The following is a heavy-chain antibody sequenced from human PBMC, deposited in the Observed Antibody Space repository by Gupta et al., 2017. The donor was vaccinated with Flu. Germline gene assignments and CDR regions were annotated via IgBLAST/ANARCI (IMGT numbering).Heavy chain of an antibody. D-gene: IGHD3-10*01. V-gene: IGHV4-39*02. CDR3: ASYTFVTYYYGSGNFDY. CDR2: VYYTGSA. CDR1: CSSVGSNNYY. J-gene: IGHJ4*02. Sequence: QLHLQESGPGLVKPSETLSLICRVSCSSVGSNNYYWDWIRQPPGKGLEWIGSVYYTGSANYNPSLKSRVTMSVDTSKNHFSLKVTSVTAADTAIYYCASYTFVTYYYGSGNFDYWGQGARVTVAS.